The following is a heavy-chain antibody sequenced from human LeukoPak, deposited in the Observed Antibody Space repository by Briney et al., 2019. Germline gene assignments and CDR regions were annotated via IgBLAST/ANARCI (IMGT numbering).Heavy chain of an antibody. Sequence: GGSLRLSCAASGFTFSSYRMHWVRQAPGKGLVWVSRINSDGSSTSYADSVKGRFTISRDNAKNTLYLQTNSLRAEDTAVYYCARDRPLLAFDMWGQGTMVTVSS. J-gene: IGHJ3*02. CDR3: ARDRPLLAFDM. V-gene: IGHV3-74*01. D-gene: IGHD2/OR15-2a*01. CDR1: GFTFSSYR. CDR2: INSDGSST.